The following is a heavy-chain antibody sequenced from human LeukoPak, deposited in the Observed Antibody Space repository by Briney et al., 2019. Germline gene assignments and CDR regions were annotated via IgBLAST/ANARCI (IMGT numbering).Heavy chain of an antibody. J-gene: IGHJ4*02. CDR2: IYYSGST. CDR1: GGSISSYY. CDR3: ARDHEGSGPYYFDY. Sequence: SETLSLTCTISGGSISSYYWSWIRQPPGKGLEWIGYIYYSGSTNYNPSLKSRVTISVDTSKNQFSLKLSSVTAADTAVYYCARDHEGSGPYYFDYWGQGTLVTVSS. V-gene: IGHV4-59*01. D-gene: IGHD6-19*01.